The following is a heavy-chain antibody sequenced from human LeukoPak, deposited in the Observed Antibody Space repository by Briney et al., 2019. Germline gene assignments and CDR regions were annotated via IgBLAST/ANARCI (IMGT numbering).Heavy chain of an antibody. CDR2: IYYSGST. V-gene: IGHV4-39*01. D-gene: IGHD6-13*01. J-gene: IGHJ4*02. CDR3: ARLIVAAAVDY. CDR1: GGSISSSSYY. Sequence: PSETLSLTCTVSGGSISSSSYYWGWIRQPPGKGLEWIGSIYYSGSTYYNPSLKSRVTISVDTSKNQFSLKLSSVTAADTAVYYCARLIVAAAVDYWGRGTLVTVSS.